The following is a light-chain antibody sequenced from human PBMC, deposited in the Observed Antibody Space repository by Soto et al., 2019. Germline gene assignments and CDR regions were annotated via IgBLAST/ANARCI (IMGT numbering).Light chain of an antibody. V-gene: IGKV3-20*01. CDR2: DAS. Sequence: EIVLTQSPGTLSLSPGERASLSCRASPSVSDSRLGWYQQKPGQAPRLLIFDASSRTTGSPDRFSGSGSGTDFTLTISRLQPEEFAVYYCQQYGSSPITFGQGTGLEIK. CDR1: PSVSDSR. CDR3: QQYGSSPIT. J-gene: IGKJ5*01.